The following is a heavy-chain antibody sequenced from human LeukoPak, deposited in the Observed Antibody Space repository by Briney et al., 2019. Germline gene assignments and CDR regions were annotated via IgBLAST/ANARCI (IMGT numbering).Heavy chain of an antibody. Sequence: QPGGSLRLSCAASGFTFSSYWMHWVRQAPGKGLVWVSRINSDGSSTSYADSVKGRFTISRDNAKNTLYLQMNSLRAEDTAVYYCARDPTYYYDSSGPYFDYWGQGTLVTASS. CDR1: GFTFSSYW. CDR2: INSDGSST. V-gene: IGHV3-74*01. J-gene: IGHJ4*02. CDR3: ARDPTYYYDSSGPYFDY. D-gene: IGHD3-22*01.